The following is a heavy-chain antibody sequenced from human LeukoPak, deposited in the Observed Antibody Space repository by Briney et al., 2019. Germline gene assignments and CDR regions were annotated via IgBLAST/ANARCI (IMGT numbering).Heavy chain of an antibody. CDR1: GFTFSSYW. V-gene: IGHV3-7*01. J-gene: IGHJ6*03. CDR3: ARAAGSGSYYNAYHYYYYYYMDV. CDR2: IKQDGSEK. Sequence: PGGSLRLSCAASGFTFSSYWMSWVRQAPGKGLEWVANIKQDGSEKYYVDSVKGRFTISRDNAKNSLYLQMNSLRAEDTAVYYCARAAGSGSYYNAYHYYYYYYMDVWGKGTTVTVSS. D-gene: IGHD3-10*01.